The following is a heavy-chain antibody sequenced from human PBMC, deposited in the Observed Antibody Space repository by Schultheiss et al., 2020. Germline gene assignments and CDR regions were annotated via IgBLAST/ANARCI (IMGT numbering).Heavy chain of an antibody. V-gene: IGHV3-48*01. CDR2: ISSSSSTI. CDR1: GFTFSSYS. Sequence: GGSLRLSCEASGFTFSSYSMNWVRQAPGKGLEWVSYISSSSSTIYYADSVKGRFTISRDNSKITLFLQMDSLRAEDTAVYYCARESRDFWSGYWFDYWGQGTLVTVSS. CDR3: ARESRDFWSGYWFDY. J-gene: IGHJ4*02. D-gene: IGHD3-3*01.